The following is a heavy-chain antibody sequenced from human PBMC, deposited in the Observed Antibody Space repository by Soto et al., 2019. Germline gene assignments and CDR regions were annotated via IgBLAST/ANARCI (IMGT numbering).Heavy chain of an antibody. J-gene: IGHJ4*02. CDR2: IYYSGST. V-gene: IGHV4-31*03. Sequence: PSETLSLTCTVSGGCISSGGYYWSWIRQHPGKGLEWIGYIYYSGSTYYNPSLKSRVTISVDTSKNQFSLKLSSVTAADTAVYYCARESGLLPRGLYDYWGQGTLVTVSS. CDR3: ARESGLLPRGLYDY. CDR1: GGCISSGGYY. D-gene: IGHD3-22*01.